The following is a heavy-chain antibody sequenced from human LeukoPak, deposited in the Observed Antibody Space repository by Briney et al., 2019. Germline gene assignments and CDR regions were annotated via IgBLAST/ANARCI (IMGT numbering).Heavy chain of an antibody. CDR2: INPSGGRI. Sequence: ASVKVSCKASGYSFATYYMHWVRQAPGHGLEWMGVINPSGGRIDYAQNFQGRLTMSRDMSTTTVYMELSSLRSEDTAVYYCARAYYDSSGYYPLGYWGQGTLVTVSS. J-gene: IGHJ4*02. CDR3: ARAYYDSSGYYPLGY. CDR1: GYSFATYY. V-gene: IGHV1-46*01. D-gene: IGHD3-22*01.